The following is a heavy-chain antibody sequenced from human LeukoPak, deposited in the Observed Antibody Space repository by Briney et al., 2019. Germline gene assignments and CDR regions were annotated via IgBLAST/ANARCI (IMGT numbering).Heavy chain of an antibody. Sequence: GGSLRLSCAASRFTFSKYWFHWVRQAPGKGLEWVSRIDTNGRTTTYADSVRGRFTISRDNAKNTLFLEMNSLRAEDTAVYYCARGWQLAPYWYFDLWGRGTLVTVSS. CDR2: IDTNGRTT. J-gene: IGHJ2*01. D-gene: IGHD6-13*01. CDR3: ARGWQLAPYWYFDL. V-gene: IGHV3-74*01. CDR1: RFTFSKYW.